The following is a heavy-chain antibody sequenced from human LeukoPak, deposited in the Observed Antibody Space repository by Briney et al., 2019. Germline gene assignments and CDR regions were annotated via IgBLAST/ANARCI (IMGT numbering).Heavy chain of an antibody. J-gene: IGHJ4*02. D-gene: IGHD5-18*01. CDR3: ASEGRLYSSFDY. CDR1: GGSISSGSYY. Sequence: PSETLSLTCTVSGGSISSGSYYWSWIRQPAGKGLEWIGRIYTSGSTNYNPSLKSRVTISVDTSKNQFSLKLSSVTAADTAVYYCASEGRLYSSFDYWGQGTLVTVSS. V-gene: IGHV4-61*02. CDR2: IYTSGST.